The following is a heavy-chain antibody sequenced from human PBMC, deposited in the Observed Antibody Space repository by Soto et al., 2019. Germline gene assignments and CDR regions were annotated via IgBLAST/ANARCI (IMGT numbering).Heavy chain of an antibody. D-gene: IGHD1-20*01. CDR2: IYYSGST. Sequence: PSETLSLTCTVSGGSISSYYWSWFRQPPGKGLEWIWYIYYSGSTNYNPSLKSRVTISVDTSKNQFSLKMSSVTAADTAVYYCARGGDNWNGPDYYYYGMDVWGHGTTVTVSS. V-gene: IGHV4-59*01. J-gene: IGHJ6*02. CDR3: ARGGDNWNGPDYYYYGMDV. CDR1: GGSISSYY.